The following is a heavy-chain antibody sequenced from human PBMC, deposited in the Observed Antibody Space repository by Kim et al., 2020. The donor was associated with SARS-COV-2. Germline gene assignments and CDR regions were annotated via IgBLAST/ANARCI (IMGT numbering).Heavy chain of an antibody. CDR3: ARDRAPTLRYFAWTPYWYFDL. J-gene: IGHJ2*01. CDR2: IYYSGST. V-gene: IGHV4-31*03. Sequence: SETLSLTCTVSGGSISSGGYYWSWIRQHPGKGLEWIGYIYYSGSTYYNPSLKSRVTISVDTSKNQFSLKLSSVTAADTAVYYWARDRAPTLRYFAWTPYWYFDLWGRGTLVTVSS. D-gene: IGHD3-9*01. CDR1: GGSISSGGYY.